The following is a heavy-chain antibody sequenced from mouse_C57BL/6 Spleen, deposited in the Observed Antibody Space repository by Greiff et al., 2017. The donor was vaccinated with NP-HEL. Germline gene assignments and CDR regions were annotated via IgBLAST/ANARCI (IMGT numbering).Heavy chain of an antibody. Sequence: DVMLVESGGGLVKPGGSLTLSCAASGFTFSSYAMSWVRQTPERRLEWVATISDGGSYTYYPDNVKGRFTISRDNAKNNLYLPMSHLKSEDTAMYYCAREDYYGSRFDYWGQGTTRTVSS. V-gene: IGHV5-4*01. CDR1: GFTFSSYA. CDR3: AREDYYGSRFDY. D-gene: IGHD1-1*01. J-gene: IGHJ2*01. CDR2: ISDGGSYT.